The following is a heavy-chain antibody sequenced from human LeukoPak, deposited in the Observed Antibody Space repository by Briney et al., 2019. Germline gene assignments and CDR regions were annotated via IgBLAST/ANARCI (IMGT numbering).Heavy chain of an antibody. D-gene: IGHD4-17*01. CDR2: INHSGST. Sequence: PSETLSLTCAVYGGSFSGYYWSWIRQPPGKGLEWIGEINHSGSTNYNPSLKSRVTISVDTSKNQFSLRLNSVTAADTAVYYCARIHDYGDYAFDRWGQGTLVTVSS. CDR3: ARIHDYGDYAFDR. J-gene: IGHJ4*02. V-gene: IGHV4-34*01. CDR1: GGSFSGYY.